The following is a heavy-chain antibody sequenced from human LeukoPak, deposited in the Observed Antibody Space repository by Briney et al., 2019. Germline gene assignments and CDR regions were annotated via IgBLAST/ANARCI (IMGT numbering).Heavy chain of an antibody. Sequence: TSETLSLTCTVYGGSISSYYWSWIRQPPGKGLEWIGYIYYSGSTNYNPSLKSRVTISVDTSKNQFSLKLSSVTAADTAVYYCARVRQWLVPDYFDYWGQGTLVTVSS. CDR2: IYYSGST. V-gene: IGHV4-59*01. J-gene: IGHJ4*02. D-gene: IGHD6-19*01. CDR1: GGSISSYY. CDR3: ARVRQWLVPDYFDY.